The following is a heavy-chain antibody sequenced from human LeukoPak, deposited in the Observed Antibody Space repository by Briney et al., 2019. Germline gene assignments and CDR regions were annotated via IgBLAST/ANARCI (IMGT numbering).Heavy chain of an antibody. CDR3: ATHTGGYNYWWFDI. V-gene: IGHV1-69*01. J-gene: IGHJ5*02. CDR1: GGTFSSYP. CDR2: IIPIYGTA. D-gene: IGHD5-24*01. Sequence: SVKVSCKASGGTFSSYPIVWVRQAPGRGLEWLGGIIPIYGTANYELRFHGRITLTANESTATAYMELRSLTSDDTAMYFCATHTGGYNYWWFDIWGQGTLVTVSS.